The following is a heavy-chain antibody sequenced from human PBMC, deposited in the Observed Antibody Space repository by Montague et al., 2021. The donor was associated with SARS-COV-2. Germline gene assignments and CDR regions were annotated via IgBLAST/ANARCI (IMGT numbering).Heavy chain of an antibody. Sequence: TLSLTCAVSGGSISSGGYSWNLIRQPPGKGLEWIGYIYHSGSTSYNTSLKSRVTISLDSPTNQFSLNLTSVTAADTAVYYCARGSMVRGGRVYYGVDVWGQGTTVTVSS. CDR2: IYHSGST. J-gene: IGHJ6*02. D-gene: IGHD3-10*01. CDR3: ARGSMVRGGRVYYGVDV. V-gene: IGHV4-30-2*01. CDR1: GGSISSGGYS.